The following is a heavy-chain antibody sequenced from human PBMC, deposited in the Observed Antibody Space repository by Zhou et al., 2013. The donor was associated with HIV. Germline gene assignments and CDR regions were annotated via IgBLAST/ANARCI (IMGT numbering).Heavy chain of an antibody. J-gene: IGHJ6*02. CDR2: ISPYNGNT. CDR3: AREGPYYYGSGTNERMMGGMDV. D-gene: IGHD3-10*01. V-gene: IGHV1-18*01. CDR1: DYTFITYG. Sequence: QVYLVQSGGEVKKPGASVKVSCKASDYTFITYGLSWVRQAPGQGLEWMGWISPYNGNTDVAQKFQGRVTMTTDTSTKTAYMELRSLRSDDTAVYYCAREGPYYYGSGTNERMMGGMDVWGQGTTVTVSS.